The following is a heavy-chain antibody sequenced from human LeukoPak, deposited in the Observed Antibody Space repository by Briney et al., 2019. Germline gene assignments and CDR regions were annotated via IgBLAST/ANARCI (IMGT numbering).Heavy chain of an antibody. CDR2: ISFDGSNK. Sequence: GRSLRLSCTVSGFNFKTYAMHWVRQAPGRGLEWVAVISFDGSNKYFADSVDGRFAISRDDFKSTMTLYLNSLRVDDTAMYYCVRGSYSSGWYWYFDYWGQGTLVTVSS. J-gene: IGHJ4*02. CDR3: VRGSYSSGWYWYFDY. CDR1: GFNFKTYA. V-gene: IGHV3-30*09. D-gene: IGHD6-19*01.